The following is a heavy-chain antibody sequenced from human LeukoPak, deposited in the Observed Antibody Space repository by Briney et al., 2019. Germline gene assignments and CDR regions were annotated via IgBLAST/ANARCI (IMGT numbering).Heavy chain of an antibody. J-gene: IGHJ4*02. CDR3: ARVTGVITESPYFDY. CDR1: GGSISSGDYY. V-gene: IGHV4-30-4*01. D-gene: IGHD1-14*01. CDR2: IYYSGST. Sequence: PSETLSLTCTVSGGSISSGDYYWSWIRQPPGKGLEWIGYIYYSGSTYYNPSLKSRVIISVDTSKNQFSLKLSSVTAADTAVYYCARVTGVITESPYFDYWGQGTLVTVSS.